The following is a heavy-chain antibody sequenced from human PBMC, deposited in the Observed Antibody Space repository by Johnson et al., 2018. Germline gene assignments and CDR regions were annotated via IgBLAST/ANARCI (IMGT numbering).Heavy chain of an antibody. J-gene: IGHJ3*02. D-gene: IGHD3-16*01. V-gene: IGHV4-39*07. CDR2: MSYSGST. Sequence: QVQLQESGPGLVKPSETLSLTCSVSGGSISSSSYYWGWIRQPPGKGLEWIGSMSYSGSTDYNPSLKSRVTISVDTSKNQFSLKLSSVTAADTAVYYCAREMGGIHDAFDIWGQGTMVTVSS. CDR3: AREMGGIHDAFDI. CDR1: GGSISSSSYY.